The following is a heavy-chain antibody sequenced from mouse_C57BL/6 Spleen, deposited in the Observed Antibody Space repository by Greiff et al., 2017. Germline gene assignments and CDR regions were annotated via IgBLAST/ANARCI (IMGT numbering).Heavy chain of an antibody. Sequence: VQLQQSGPVLVKPGASVKMSCTASGYTFTDYYMNWVKQSHGKSLEWIGVINPYNGGTSYNQKFKGKATLTVDKSSSTAYMELNSLTSEDSAVYYCARSPITTDYFDYWGQGTTLTVSS. CDR1: GYTFTDYY. V-gene: IGHV1-19*01. J-gene: IGHJ2*01. D-gene: IGHD1-2*01. CDR2: INPYNGGT. CDR3: ARSPITTDYFDY.